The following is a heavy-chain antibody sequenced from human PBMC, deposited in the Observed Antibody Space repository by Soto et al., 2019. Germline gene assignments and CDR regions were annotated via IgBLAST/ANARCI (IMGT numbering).Heavy chain of an antibody. V-gene: IGHV4-31*03. CDR1: GGSISSGGYY. D-gene: IGHD3-3*01. CDR2: IYYSGST. CDR3: ARETSTIFGVVIDTYYGMDV. J-gene: IGHJ6*02. Sequence: SETLSLTCTVSGGSISSGGYYWSWIRQHPGKGLEWIGYIYYSGSTYYNPSLKSRVTISVDTSKNQFSLKLSSVTAADTAVYYCARETSTIFGVVIDTYYGMDVWGQGTTVTVSS.